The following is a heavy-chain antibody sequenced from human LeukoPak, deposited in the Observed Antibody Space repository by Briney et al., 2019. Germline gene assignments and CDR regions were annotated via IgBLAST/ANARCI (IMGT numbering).Heavy chain of an antibody. J-gene: IGHJ3*02. D-gene: IGHD5-12*01. V-gene: IGHV3-9*01. CDR1: GFTFDDYA. CDR3: AKDFPPLVDIVPTVEATFDI. Sequence: GGSLRLSCAASGFTFDDYAMHWVRQAPGKGLEWVSGISWNSGSIGYADSVKGRFTISRDNAKKYLHLQMYSLRPEDTALYYCAKDFPPLVDIVPTVEATFDIWGQGTMVTVSS. CDR2: ISWNSGSI.